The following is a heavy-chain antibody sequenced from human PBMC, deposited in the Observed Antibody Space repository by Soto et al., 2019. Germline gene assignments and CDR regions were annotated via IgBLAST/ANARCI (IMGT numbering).Heavy chain of an antibody. J-gene: IGHJ4*02. CDR1: GFTFSSYS. V-gene: IGHV3-21*01. CDR3: ARDGPVEMATMVIDY. Sequence: EVQLVESGGGLVKPGGSLRLSCAASGFTFSSYSMNWVRQAPGKGLEWVSSISSSSSYIYYADSVKGRFTISRDNAKNSLYLQMNSLRAEDTAVYYCARDGPVEMATMVIDYWGQGTLVTVSS. CDR2: ISSSSSYI. D-gene: IGHD3-10*01.